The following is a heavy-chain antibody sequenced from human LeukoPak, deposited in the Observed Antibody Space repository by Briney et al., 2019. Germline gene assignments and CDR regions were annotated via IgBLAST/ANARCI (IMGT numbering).Heavy chain of an antibody. V-gene: IGHV3-23*01. CDR1: GFTFSNYG. J-gene: IGHJ6*03. CDR2: IDTTATYT. CDR3: AKERRSSMDV. D-gene: IGHD6-6*01. Sequence: GGSLRLSCAASGFTFSNYGLSWVRQAPGKGLEWVSAIDTTATYTYYVDSVKGRFTISRDNSNNTVSLYMHSLRAEDTAIYYCAKERRSSMDVWGNGTTVTVSS.